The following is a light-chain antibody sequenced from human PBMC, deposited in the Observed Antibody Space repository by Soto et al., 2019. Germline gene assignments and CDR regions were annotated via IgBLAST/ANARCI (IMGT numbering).Light chain of an antibody. CDR1: SNDVGTYNY. V-gene: IGLV2-11*01. CDR3: GSYADGDIFVL. CDR2: DVT. Sequence: QSVLTQPRSVSGSPGQSVSISCTGTSNDVGTYNYVSWYQQHPGRAPKLMIYDVTKRPSGVPDRFSGSKSGNTASLTISGLQAEDEADYYCGSYADGDIFVLFGGGTKVTVL. J-gene: IGLJ2*01.